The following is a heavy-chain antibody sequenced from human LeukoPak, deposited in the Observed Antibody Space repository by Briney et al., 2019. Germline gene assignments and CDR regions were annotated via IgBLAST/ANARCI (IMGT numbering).Heavy chain of an antibody. V-gene: IGHV3-30*18. D-gene: IGHD3-10*01. CDR3: AKKVSGIYYKPPDN. CDR1: GFTFRTYG. J-gene: IGHJ4*02. CDR2: ISNDGSNK. Sequence: GGSLRLSCAASGFTFRTYGMHWVRQAPGKGLEWVAVISNDGSNKNYADSVKGRFAISRDNSKNTLYLQMNSLRAEDTAVYYCAKKVSGIYYKPPDNWGQGTLVTVSS.